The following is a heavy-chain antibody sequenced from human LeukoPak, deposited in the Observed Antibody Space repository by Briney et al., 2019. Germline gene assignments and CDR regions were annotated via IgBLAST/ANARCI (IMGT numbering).Heavy chain of an antibody. Sequence: ASVRLSCKAAGSNFMTYGISLTRQAPGQGLEWMGWISAYNGAKTFAQKSQRRVTIITETSTTTAYMQLRSMRTDDTAAYYSSGDRGTVPIDYNYLALEIWGKGTTVTVSS. CDR2: ISAYNGAK. CDR1: GSNFMTYG. J-gene: IGHJ6*04. D-gene: IGHD4-11*01. V-gene: IGHV1-18*01. CDR3: SGDRGTVPIDYNYLALEI.